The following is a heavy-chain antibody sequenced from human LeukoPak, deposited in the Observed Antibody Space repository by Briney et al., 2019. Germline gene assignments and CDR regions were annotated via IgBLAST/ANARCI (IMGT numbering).Heavy chain of an antibody. CDR2: INHSGTI. J-gene: IGHJ5*01. Sequence: SETLSLTCAVYGGSFSYDYWSWIRQAPGKGLEWIGEINHSGTITYNPSLKSRVTISAEKSKSQFSLRLTSVTAADTAVYYCAKGVWAPRFDSWGQGTLVTVSS. CDR1: GGSFSYDY. CDR3: AKGVWAPRFDS. V-gene: IGHV4-34*01. D-gene: IGHD7-27*01.